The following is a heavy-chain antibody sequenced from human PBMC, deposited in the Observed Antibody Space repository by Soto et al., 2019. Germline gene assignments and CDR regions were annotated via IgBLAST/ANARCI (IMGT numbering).Heavy chain of an antibody. CDR1: GFTFSTYA. D-gene: IGHD2-8*01. CDR3: AGRYCTNGVCYTNYYYYIDV. CDR2: ITTSGGNT. Sequence: EVQLLESGGGLVQPGGSLRLSCAASGFTFSTYAMSWVRQAPGKGLEWVSTITTSGGNTYYADSVQGRFTISRDNSKNTLYRQMNSRRAEDTAVYYCAGRYCTNGVCYTNYYYYIDVWGKGTTVTVSS. J-gene: IGHJ6*03. V-gene: IGHV3-23*01.